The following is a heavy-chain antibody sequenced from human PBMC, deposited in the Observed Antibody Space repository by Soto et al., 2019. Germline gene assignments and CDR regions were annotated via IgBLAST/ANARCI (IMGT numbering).Heavy chain of an antibody. J-gene: IGHJ3*02. Sequence: SVKVSCKASGFTFTSSAVQWVRQARGQRLEWIGWIVVGSGNTNYAQKFQERVTITRDMSTSTAYMELSSLRSEDTAVYYCAAEGGNGDAFDIWGQGTMVTVSS. CDR3: AAEGGNGDAFDI. CDR1: GFTFTSSA. V-gene: IGHV1-58*01. CDR2: IVVGSGNT.